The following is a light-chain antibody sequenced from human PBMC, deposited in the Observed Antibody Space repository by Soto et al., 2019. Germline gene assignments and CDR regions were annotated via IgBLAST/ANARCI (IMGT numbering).Light chain of an antibody. J-gene: IGLJ1*01. CDR2: TTN. Sequence: QSVLTQPPSASVTPGQRVTISCSGSGSNIGRNTVNWYQQVPGTAPKLLIYTTNERPSGVPDRFSGSKSGTSASLAISGLQSEDEADYYCAAWDDSLNGYVFGTGTKVTVL. CDR1: GSNIGRNT. CDR3: AAWDDSLNGYV. V-gene: IGLV1-44*01.